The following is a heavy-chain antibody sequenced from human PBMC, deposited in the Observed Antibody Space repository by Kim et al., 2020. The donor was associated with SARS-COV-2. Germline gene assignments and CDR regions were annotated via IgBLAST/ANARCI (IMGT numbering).Heavy chain of an antibody. V-gene: IGHV1-69*06. CDR3: AEGETGEDLDY. CDR1: GGTFSSYA. J-gene: IGHJ4*02. CDR2: IIPIFGTA. Sequence: SVKVSCKTSGGTFSSYAINWVRQAPGQGLEWMGGIIPIFGTANYAQKFQGRVTITADKSTSTAYMELSSLRSEDTAVYYCAEGETGEDLDYWGQGTLVT. D-gene: IGHD7-27*01.